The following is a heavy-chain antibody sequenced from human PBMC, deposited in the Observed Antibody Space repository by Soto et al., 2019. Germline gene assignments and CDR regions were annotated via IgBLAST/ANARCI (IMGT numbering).Heavy chain of an antibody. CDR2: INTGSGNT. Sequence: QVQVVQSGAEVKRPGASVTVSCKASGYTFTNYYIHCVRQAPGQGLEWMGIINTGSGNTIYAQKFQGRVSMTRDTSTRTVYMELSSLRSEDTAVYYCARSDSEYYGLDVGGQGTTVTVSS. CDR1: GYTFTNYY. J-gene: IGHJ6*02. V-gene: IGHV1-46*01. CDR3: ARSDSEYYGLDV.